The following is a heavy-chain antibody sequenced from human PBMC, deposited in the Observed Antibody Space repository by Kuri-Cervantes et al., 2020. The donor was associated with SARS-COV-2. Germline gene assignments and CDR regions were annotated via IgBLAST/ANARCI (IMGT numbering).Heavy chain of an antibody. Sequence: ASVKVSCKAPETTFPNYDINWVRQATGQGLEWMGIINPSGGSTSYAQKFQGRVTMTRDTSTSTVYMELSSLRSEDTAVYYCARDGGYYDILTGSKRGDYYFDYWGQGTLVTVSS. CDR3: ARDGGYYDILTGSKRGDYYFDY. CDR2: INPSGGST. V-gene: IGHV1-46*01. J-gene: IGHJ4*02. CDR1: ETTFPNYD. D-gene: IGHD3-9*01.